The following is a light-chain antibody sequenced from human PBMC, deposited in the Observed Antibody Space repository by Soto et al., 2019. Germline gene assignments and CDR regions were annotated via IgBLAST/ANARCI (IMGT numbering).Light chain of an antibody. Sequence: DIQMTQSPSTLSASVGDRVTITCRASQSISSWLAWYQQKPGKAPKLLIYDASSLESGVPSRFSGSGSGTEFTLTISSLRPDDFATYYCQQYNSSPYTFGQGTKLEIK. V-gene: IGKV1-5*01. CDR3: QQYNSSPYT. CDR1: QSISSW. CDR2: DAS. J-gene: IGKJ2*01.